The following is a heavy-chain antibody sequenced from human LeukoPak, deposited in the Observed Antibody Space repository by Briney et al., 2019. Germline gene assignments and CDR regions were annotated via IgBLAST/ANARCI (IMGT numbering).Heavy chain of an antibody. CDR3: ARPKLHYYYYGMDV. Sequence: ASVKVSCKASGYTFTSYYMHWVRQAPGQGLEWMGIINPSGGSTSYAQKLQGRVTMTTDTSTSTAYMELRSLRSDDTAVYYCARPKLHYYYYGMDVWGQGTTVTVSS. J-gene: IGHJ6*02. CDR1: GYTFTSYY. V-gene: IGHV1-46*01. CDR2: INPSGGST. D-gene: IGHD1-7*01.